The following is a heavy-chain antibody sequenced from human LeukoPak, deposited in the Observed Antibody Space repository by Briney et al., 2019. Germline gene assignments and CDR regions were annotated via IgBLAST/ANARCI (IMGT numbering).Heavy chain of an antibody. CDR1: SGSISSDVYY. J-gene: IGHJ4*02. Sequence: PSQTLSLTCPVSSGSISSDVYYWSWIRQHPGKGLEWIGYIYYSGSTYYNPSLKSRVTISVDTSKNQFSLKLSSVTAADTAVYYCARGVRWLQLSYFDYWGQGTLVTVSS. CDR3: ARGVRWLQLSYFDY. V-gene: IGHV4-31*03. D-gene: IGHD5-24*01. CDR2: IYYSGST.